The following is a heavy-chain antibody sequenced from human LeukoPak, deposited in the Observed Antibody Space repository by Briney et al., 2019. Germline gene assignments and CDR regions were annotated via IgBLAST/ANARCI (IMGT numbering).Heavy chain of an antibody. V-gene: IGHV4-59*12. Sequence: SETLSLTCSVSGGSISSYYWTWIRQPPGKGLEWIGYISYSGSTDYNPSLKSRVIISADTSKNQFSLKLSSVTAADTAVYYCVRDLSYGSGSYSDYWGQGTLVTVSS. CDR2: ISYSGST. CDR1: GGSISSYY. CDR3: VRDLSYGSGSYSDY. D-gene: IGHD3-10*01. J-gene: IGHJ4*02.